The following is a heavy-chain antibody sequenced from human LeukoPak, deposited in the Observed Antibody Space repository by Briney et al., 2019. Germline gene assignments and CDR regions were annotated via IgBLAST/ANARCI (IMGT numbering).Heavy chain of an antibody. CDR2: IFPQDSQT. J-gene: IGHJ4*02. CDR3: ALLTSKGLEF. V-gene: IGHV5-51*01. CDR1: EYTFTSFW. D-gene: IGHD4-11*01. Sequence: GESLKISCTASEYTFTSFWSGWPRQMPRKGLEWMAIIFPQDSQTTYTPSFQGHVIISADKSISASYLQWNTLKASDTAMYYCALLTSKGLEFWGQGTLVTVSS.